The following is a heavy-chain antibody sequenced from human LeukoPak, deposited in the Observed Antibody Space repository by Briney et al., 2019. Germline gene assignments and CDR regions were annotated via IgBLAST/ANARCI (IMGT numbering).Heavy chain of an antibody. D-gene: IGHD2-15*01. J-gene: IGHJ1*01. CDR2: ISYDGSNK. CDR1: GLTFSSYG. V-gene: IGHV3-30*18. Sequence: GRSLRLSCAASGLTFSSYGMHWVRQAPGKGLEWVAVISYDGSNKYYADSVKGRFTISRDNSKNTLYLQMNSLRAEDTAVYYCAKDPRKLVAATGAEYFQHWGQGTLVTVSS. CDR3: AKDPRKLVAATGAEYFQH.